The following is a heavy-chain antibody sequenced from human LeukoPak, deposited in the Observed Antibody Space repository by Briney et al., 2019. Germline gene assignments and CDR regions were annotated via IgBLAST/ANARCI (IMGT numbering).Heavy chain of an antibody. CDR1: GGSISSYY. D-gene: IGHD3-9*01. Sequence: PSETLSLTCTVSGGSISSYYWSWIRQPPGKGLEWIGYIYYSGSTNYNPSLKSRVTISVDASKNQFSLKLSSVTAADTAVYYCATLTGYSSESWFDPWGQGILVTVSS. J-gene: IGHJ5*02. CDR3: ATLTGYSSESWFDP. V-gene: IGHV4-59*01. CDR2: IYYSGST.